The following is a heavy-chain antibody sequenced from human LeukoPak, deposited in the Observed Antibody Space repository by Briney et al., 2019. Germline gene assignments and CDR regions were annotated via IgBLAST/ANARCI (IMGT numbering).Heavy chain of an antibody. J-gene: IGHJ4*02. D-gene: IGHD4-17*01. V-gene: IGHV3-11*01. CDR2: ISTTGSTK. CDR3: ARVPTTVTYTDY. CDR1: GFTFSDYY. Sequence: PGGSLRLSGAASGFTFSDYYMSWIRQAPGRGLEWVSYISTTGSTKYYADSVKGRFTISRDNAKNSLYLQTNSLRAEDTAVYYCARVPTTVTYTDYWGQGTLVTVSS.